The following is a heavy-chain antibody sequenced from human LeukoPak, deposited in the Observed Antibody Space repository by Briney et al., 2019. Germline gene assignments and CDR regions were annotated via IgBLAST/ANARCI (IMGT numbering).Heavy chain of an antibody. CDR2: IYTSGST. J-gene: IGHJ4*02. CDR3: ARALGYCSGGSCYQPDY. D-gene: IGHD2-15*01. V-gene: IGHV4-4*07. Sequence: NPSETLSLTCTVSGASISTYYWSWIRQPAGKGLEWIGRIYTSGSTNYNPSLKSRVTMSVDTSKNQFSLKLTSVTAADTAVYYCARALGYCSGGSCYQPDYWGQGILVTVSS. CDR1: GASISTYY.